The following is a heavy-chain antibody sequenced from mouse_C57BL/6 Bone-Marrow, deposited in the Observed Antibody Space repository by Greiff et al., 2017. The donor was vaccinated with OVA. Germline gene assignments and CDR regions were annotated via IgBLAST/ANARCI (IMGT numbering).Heavy chain of an antibody. V-gene: IGHV5-9-1*02. D-gene: IGHD2-1*01. CDR3: TRLLDAMDY. CDR2: ISSGGDYI. J-gene: IGHJ4*01. CDR1: GFTFSSYA. Sequence: EVKLMESGEGLVKPGGSLKLSCAASGFTFSSYAMSWVRQTPAKRLEWVAYISSGGDYIYYADTVKGRFTISRDNARNTLYLQMSSLKSEDTAMYYCTRLLDAMDYWGQGTSVTVSS.